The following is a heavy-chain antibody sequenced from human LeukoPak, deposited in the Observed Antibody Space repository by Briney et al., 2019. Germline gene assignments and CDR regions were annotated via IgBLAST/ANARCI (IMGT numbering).Heavy chain of an antibody. CDR3: ARRRMAVAGMIQSYWYFDL. J-gene: IGHJ2*01. V-gene: IGHV4-59*01. CDR2: IYYSGST. D-gene: IGHD6-19*01. CDR1: GGSISSYY. Sequence: ASETLSLTCTVSGGSISSYYWSWIRQPPGKGLEWIGYIYYSGSTNYNPSHKSRVTISVDTSKNQFSLKLSSVTAADTAVYYCARRRMAVAGMIQSYWYFDLWGRGTLVTVSS.